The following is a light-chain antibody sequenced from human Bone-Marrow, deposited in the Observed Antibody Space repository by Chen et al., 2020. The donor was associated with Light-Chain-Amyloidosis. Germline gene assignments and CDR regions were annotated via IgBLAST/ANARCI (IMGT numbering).Light chain of an antibody. CDR1: DLPTKY. CDR3: QSADSSGTYEVI. CDR2: RDT. Sequence: SYELTQPPPVSVSPLQTARITCSGDDLPTKYAYWYQQKPGQAPVLVIHRDTERPSGISERFSGSSSGTTATLTISGVQAEDEADYHCQSADSSGTYEVIFGGGTKLTVL. J-gene: IGLJ2*01. V-gene: IGLV3-25*03.